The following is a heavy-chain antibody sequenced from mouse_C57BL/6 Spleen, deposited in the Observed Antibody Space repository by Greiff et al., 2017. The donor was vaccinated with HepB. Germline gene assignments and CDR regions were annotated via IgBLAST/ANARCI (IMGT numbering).Heavy chain of an antibody. D-gene: IGHD1-1*01. V-gene: IGHV1-15*01. CDR3: TRSNYGSSYDWYFDV. J-gene: IGHJ1*03. CDR2: IDPETGGT. Sequence: LQESGAELVRPGASVTLSCKASGYTFTDYEMHWVKQTPVHGLEWIGAIDPETGGTAYNQKFKGKAILTADKSSSTAYMELRSLTSEDSAVYYCTRSNYGSSYDWYFDVWGTGTTVTVSS. CDR1: GYTFTDYE.